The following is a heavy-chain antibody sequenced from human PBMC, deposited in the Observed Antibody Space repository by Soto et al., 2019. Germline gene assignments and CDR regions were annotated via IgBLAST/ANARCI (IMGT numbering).Heavy chain of an antibody. J-gene: IGHJ4*02. CDR3: AREGVVAPGALDS. CDR1: GGTFSSYA. D-gene: IGHD3-3*01. V-gene: IGHV1-69*06. CDR2: IIPIFGTA. Sequence: SVKVSCKASGGTFSSYAISWVRQAPGQGLEWMGGIIPIFGTANYAQKFQGRVTITPHKSTSTAYMELSSLRSADTAVYYCAREGVVAPGALDSWGQGTLVTVAS.